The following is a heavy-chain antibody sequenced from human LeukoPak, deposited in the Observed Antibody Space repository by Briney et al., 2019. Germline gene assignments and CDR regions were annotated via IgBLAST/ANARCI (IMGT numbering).Heavy chain of an antibody. D-gene: IGHD1-1*01. CDR1: GFTFSSYS. CDR3: ARWHPTTQLDY. Sequence: GGSLRLSCAASGFTFSSYSMNWVRQAPGKGLEWVSSITSSGRYIYYADSVKGRFTISRDNSENSLYLQMDSLTAEDTAVYYCARWHPTTQLDYWGQGTLVTVSS. CDR2: ITSSGRYI. V-gene: IGHV3-21*01. J-gene: IGHJ4*02.